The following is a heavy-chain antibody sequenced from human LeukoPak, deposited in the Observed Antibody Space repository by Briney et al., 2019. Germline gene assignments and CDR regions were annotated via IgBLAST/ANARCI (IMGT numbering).Heavy chain of an antibody. CDR2: ISGGDGST. D-gene: IGHD3-22*01. V-gene: IGHV3-23*01. Sequence: GGSLRLSCAASGFTFSGYAMSWVRQAPGKGLEWVSSISGGDGSTYYADSVKGRFTISRDNSKNTLYLQMSGLRAEDTALYYCAKDNYDTPDSWGQGTLVSVSS. J-gene: IGHJ4*02. CDR1: GFTFSGYA. CDR3: AKDNYDTPDS.